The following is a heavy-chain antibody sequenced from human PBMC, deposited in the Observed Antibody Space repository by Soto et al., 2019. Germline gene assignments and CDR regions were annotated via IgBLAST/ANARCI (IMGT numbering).Heavy chain of an antibody. V-gene: IGHV4-59*01. CDR3: ARVRYGSGSYYFDY. D-gene: IGHD3-10*01. CDR1: GGSISSYY. Sequence: SETLSLTCTVSGGSISSYYWSWIRQPPGKGLEWIGYIYYSGSTNYNPSLKSRVTISVDTSKNQFSLKLSSVTAADTAVYYCARVRYGSGSYYFDYWGQGTLVTVSS. CDR2: IYYSGST. J-gene: IGHJ4*02.